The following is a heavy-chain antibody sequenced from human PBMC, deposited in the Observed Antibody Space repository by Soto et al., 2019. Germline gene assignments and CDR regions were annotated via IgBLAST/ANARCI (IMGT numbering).Heavy chain of an antibody. J-gene: IGHJ3*02. Sequence: SVKVSCKASGGTFSSYAISWVRQAPGQGLEWMGGIIPIFGTANYAQKFQGRVTITADESTSTAYMALSSLRSEDTAVYYCARDRSVAARDAFDIGGQGTMGSV. CDR2: IIPIFGTA. CDR3: ARDRSVAARDAFDI. D-gene: IGHD6-6*01. V-gene: IGHV1-69*13. CDR1: GGTFSSYA.